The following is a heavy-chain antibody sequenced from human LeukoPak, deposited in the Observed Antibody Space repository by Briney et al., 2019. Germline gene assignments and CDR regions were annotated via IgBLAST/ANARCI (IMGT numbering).Heavy chain of an antibody. D-gene: IGHD2-2*01. J-gene: IGHJ4*02. CDR2: IHYSGST. CDR3: TRSYCISTSCYAYFDY. Sequence: NPSETLPLTCTVSGGSISTYYWSWVRQPPRKGPEWIGNIHYSGSTNYNPSLKSRVTISLDTSKNQFSLNLNFVTAADTAVYYCTRSYCISTSCYAYFDYWGQGTLVTVSS. CDR1: GGSISTYY. V-gene: IGHV4-59*08.